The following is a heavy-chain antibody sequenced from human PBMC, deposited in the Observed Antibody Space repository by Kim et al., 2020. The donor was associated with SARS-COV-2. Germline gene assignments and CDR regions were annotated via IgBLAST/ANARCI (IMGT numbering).Heavy chain of an antibody. V-gene: IGHV3-23*01. CDR1: GFTFSNYA. CDR3: AKDPFYDFWSGYYLDY. J-gene: IGHJ4*02. D-gene: IGHD3-3*01. CDR2: ISGGGAST. Sequence: GGSLRLSCAASGFTFSNYAMNWVRQAPGKGLEWVSTISGGGASTYYADSVKGRFTISRDNSKNTLYLQMNSLRAEDTAVYYCAKDPFYDFWSGYYLDYWGQGTLVTVSS.